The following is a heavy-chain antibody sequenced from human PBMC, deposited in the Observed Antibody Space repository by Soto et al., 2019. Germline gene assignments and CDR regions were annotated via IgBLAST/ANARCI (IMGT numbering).Heavy chain of an antibody. J-gene: IGHJ4*02. D-gene: IGHD1-1*01. Sequence: QITLKESGPTVVKPTQTLTLTCTFSGFSLTTTGVGVGWIRQPPGKALEWLALIYWDDDKRYSPSLKTRLTITKDTSKNQVVLSMTNMDPADTATYYCARTPSTAVERLTLHVFSFWGQGALVTVSS. V-gene: IGHV2-5*02. CDR2: IYWDDDK. CDR3: ARTPSTAVERLTLHVFSF. CDR1: GFSLTTTGVG.